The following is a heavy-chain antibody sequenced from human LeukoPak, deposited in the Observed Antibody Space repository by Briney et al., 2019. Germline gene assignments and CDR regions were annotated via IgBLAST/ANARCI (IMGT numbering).Heavy chain of an antibody. Sequence: GASVKVSCKASGYTFTSYGISWVRQAPGQGLEWMGWFSAYNGNTNYAQKLPGRVTMTIDTSTSTAYMELRRLSSDAKAVYYCARVETAMVSRIFDPWGQGTLVTVSS. V-gene: IGHV1-18*01. CDR1: GYTFTSYG. J-gene: IGHJ5*02. CDR2: FSAYNGNT. CDR3: ARVETAMVSRIFDP. D-gene: IGHD5-18*01.